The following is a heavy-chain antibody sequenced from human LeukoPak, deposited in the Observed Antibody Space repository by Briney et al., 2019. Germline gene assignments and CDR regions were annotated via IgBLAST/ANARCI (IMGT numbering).Heavy chain of an antibody. CDR3: ARMMTTVTNDAFDI. CDR2: INPNSGGT. V-gene: IGHV1-2*02. J-gene: IGHJ3*02. Sequence: ASVKVSCKASGYTFTGYYMHWVRQAPGQGLEWMGWINPNSGGTNYAQKFQGRVTMTRDTSISTAYMELSRLRSDDTAVYYCARMMTTVTNDAFDIWGQGTMVTVSS. D-gene: IGHD4-11*01. CDR1: GYTFTGYY.